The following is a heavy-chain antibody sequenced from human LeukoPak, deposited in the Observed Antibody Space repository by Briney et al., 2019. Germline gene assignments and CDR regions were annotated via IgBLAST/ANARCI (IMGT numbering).Heavy chain of an antibody. CDR1: GGSISSYY. CDR3: ARHVHSSSSDAFDI. CDR2: IYYSGST. Sequence: SETLSLTCTVSGGSISSYYWSWIRQPPGKGLEWIGYIYYSGSTNYNPSLKSRVSLSVDTSKNQFSLRLSSVTAADTAVYYCARHVHSSSSDAFDIWGQGTMVTVSS. V-gene: IGHV4-59*08. D-gene: IGHD6-6*01. J-gene: IGHJ3*02.